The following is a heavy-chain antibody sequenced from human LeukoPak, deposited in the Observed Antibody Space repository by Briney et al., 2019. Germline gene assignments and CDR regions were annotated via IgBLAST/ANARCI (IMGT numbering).Heavy chain of an antibody. J-gene: IGHJ6*03. D-gene: IGHD1-26*01. CDR1: GGTFSSYA. V-gene: IGHV1-69*13. CDR3: ARDLIVGATTGGYYYYYMDV. Sequence: GASVKVSCKASGGTFSSYAISWVRQAPGQGLEWMGGIIPIFGTANYAQKFQGRVTITADESTSTAYMELSSLRSEDTAVYYCARDLIVGATTGGYYYYYMDVWGKGTTVTVSS. CDR2: IIPIFGTA.